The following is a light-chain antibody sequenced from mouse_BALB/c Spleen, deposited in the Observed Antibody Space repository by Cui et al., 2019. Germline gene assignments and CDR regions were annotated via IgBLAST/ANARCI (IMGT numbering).Light chain of an antibody. CDR2: DTS. CDR3: QQWSSNPLT. CDR1: SSVSY. J-gene: IGKJ5*01. V-gene: IGKV4-59*01. Sequence: IVLTQSPAIMSASPGEKVTMTCSASSSVSYMPCYQQKSGTSPKRWIYDTSKLASGVPARFSGSGSGTSYSLTISSMEAEDAATYYCQQWSSNPLTFGAGTKLELK.